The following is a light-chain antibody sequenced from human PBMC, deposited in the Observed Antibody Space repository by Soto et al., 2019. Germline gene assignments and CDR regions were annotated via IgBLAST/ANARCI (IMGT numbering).Light chain of an antibody. Sequence: DIQMTQSPFSLSASVGDRVTITCRASQGMRKDLHWFQQKPGKAPKRLIYAASSLQSGVPSRFSGSGSGTEFTLTISSLQPEDFATYYCLQHNSYPWTFGQGTKVEIK. J-gene: IGKJ1*01. CDR2: AAS. CDR1: QGMRKD. CDR3: LQHNSYPWT. V-gene: IGKV1-17*01.